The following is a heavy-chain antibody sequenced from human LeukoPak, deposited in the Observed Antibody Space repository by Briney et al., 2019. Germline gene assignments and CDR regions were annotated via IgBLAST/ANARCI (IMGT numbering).Heavy chain of an antibody. J-gene: IGHJ6*02. CDR3: ARDQIEMATITDYYYGMDV. V-gene: IGHV6-1*01. CDR1: GDSVSSNSAA. CDR2: TYYRSKWYN. Sequence: SQTLSLTCAISGDSVSSNSAAWNWLRQSPSRGLEWLGRTYYRSKWYNDYAVSVKSRITINPDTSKNQFSLQLNSVTPEDTAVYYCARDQIEMATITDYYYGMDVWGQGTTVTVSS. D-gene: IGHD5-24*01.